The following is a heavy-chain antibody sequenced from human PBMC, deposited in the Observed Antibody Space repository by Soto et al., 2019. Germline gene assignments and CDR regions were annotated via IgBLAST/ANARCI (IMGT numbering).Heavy chain of an antibody. CDR2: IRRNAYGGTT. D-gene: IGHD3-16*01. Sequence: GGSLRLACTTSGFTFGDYALSWVRQAPGKGLEWVGFIRRNAYGGTTDYAASVKGRFTISRDDSKSIAYLQMNSLRTEDTALYYCTRASSLDFDFWGQGTLVTVSS. J-gene: IGHJ4*02. CDR3: TRASSLDFDF. V-gene: IGHV3-49*04. CDR1: GFTFGDYA.